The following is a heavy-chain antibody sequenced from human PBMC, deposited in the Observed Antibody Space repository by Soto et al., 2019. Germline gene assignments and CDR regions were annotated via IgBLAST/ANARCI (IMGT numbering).Heavy chain of an antibody. V-gene: IGHV5-51*01. CDR3: ARPVGYCSGGSCYFEYFQH. Sequence: GESLKISCKGSGYSFTSYWIGWVRQMPGKGLEWMGIIYPGDSDTRYSPSFQGQVTISADKSISTAYLQWSSLKASDTAMYYCARPVGYCSGGSCYFEYFQHWGQGTLVTVSS. CDR2: IYPGDSDT. D-gene: IGHD2-15*01. J-gene: IGHJ1*01. CDR1: GYSFTSYW.